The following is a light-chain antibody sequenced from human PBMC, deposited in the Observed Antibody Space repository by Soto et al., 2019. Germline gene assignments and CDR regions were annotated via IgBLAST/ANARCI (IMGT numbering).Light chain of an antibody. Sequence: DIQMTQSPSTLSASVGDRVTITCRASQSISSYLAWYQQKPGKAPKLLISKASRFESGVPTRFSGSGSGTEFTLTHPRLQPGDFANYQRQPHNPYSTWTVRKG. CDR1: QSISSY. CDR3: QPHNPYSTWT. CDR2: KAS. V-gene: IGKV1-5*03. J-gene: IGKJ1*01.